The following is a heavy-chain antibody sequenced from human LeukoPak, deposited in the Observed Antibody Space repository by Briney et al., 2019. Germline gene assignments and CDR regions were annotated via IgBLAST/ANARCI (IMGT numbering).Heavy chain of an antibody. J-gene: IGHJ4*02. CDR2: LYDSGST. Sequence: PSETLSLTCTLSLASISSYYWSWIRQPPGKGVEWIGFLYDSGSTNYNPSLKSRVTISVDTSKNQFSLNLSSVTAADTAVYYCAKHAGSWTFDYWGQGTLVTVSS. D-gene: IGHD6-13*01. V-gene: IGHV4-59*08. CDR1: LASISSYY. CDR3: AKHAGSWTFDY.